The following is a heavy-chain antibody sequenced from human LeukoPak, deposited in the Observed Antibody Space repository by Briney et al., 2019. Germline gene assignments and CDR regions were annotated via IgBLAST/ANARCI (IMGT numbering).Heavy chain of an antibody. CDR2: IYPGDSDT. CDR3: ARRMVRGVSRVYYYYYGMDV. CDR1: GYSFTSYW. Sequence: GESLKISCKGSGYSFTSYWIGWVRQMPGKGLEWMGIIYPGDSDTRYSPSFQGQVTISADKPISTAYLQWSSLKASDTAMYYCARRMVRGVSRVYYYYYGMDVWGKGTTVTVSS. V-gene: IGHV5-51*01. D-gene: IGHD3-10*01. J-gene: IGHJ6*04.